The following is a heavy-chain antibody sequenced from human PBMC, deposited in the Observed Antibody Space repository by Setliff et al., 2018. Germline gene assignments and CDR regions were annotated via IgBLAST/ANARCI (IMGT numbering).Heavy chain of an antibody. Sequence: GGSLRLSCAVSGFTFSNYWMTWVRQAPGKGLEWVANINQDGSGKYYVDSVKGRFTISRDNAKNSLSLQMNSLRAEDTSVYYCFGAGTCSYWGQGTLVTISS. CDR2: INQDGSGK. CDR3: FGAGTCSY. D-gene: IGHD3-10*01. J-gene: IGHJ4*02. CDR1: GFTFSNYW. V-gene: IGHV3-7*01.